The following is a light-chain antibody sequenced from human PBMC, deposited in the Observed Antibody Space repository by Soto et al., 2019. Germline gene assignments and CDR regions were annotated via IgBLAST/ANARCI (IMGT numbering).Light chain of an antibody. CDR3: NQYNKWPS. Sequence: KILTQSPAILSMSPGESATLSFRATQSVGTYLAWYQQKPGRAPRLLIDGASTRAAGTPTTFSGSGSGTEFTLTISSLQSEDFAVYYCNQYNKWPSFGHGSK. J-gene: IGKJ1*01. CDR2: GAS. CDR1: QSVGTY. V-gene: IGKV3-15*01.